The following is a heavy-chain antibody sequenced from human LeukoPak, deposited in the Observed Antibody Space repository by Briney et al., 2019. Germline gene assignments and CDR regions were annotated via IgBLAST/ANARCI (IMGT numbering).Heavy chain of an antibody. CDR1: GASINNYF. D-gene: IGHD5-24*01. V-gene: IGHV4-59*01. CDR2: MYSSGSS. J-gene: IGHJ4*02. Sequence: SETLSLTCTVSGASINNYFWSWVRQPPGKGLEWIGYMYSSGSSTYNPSLKSRVTMSIDPSRNQLSLRVTSVSAADTAVYCCARGGWLKTSYYFDFWGQGSLVTVSS. CDR3: ARGGWLKTSYYFDF.